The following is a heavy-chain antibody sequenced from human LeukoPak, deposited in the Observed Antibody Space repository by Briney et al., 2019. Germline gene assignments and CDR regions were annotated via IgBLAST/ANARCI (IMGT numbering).Heavy chain of an antibody. J-gene: IGHJ4*02. CDR2: IRHYNGNT. Sequence: ASVKVSCKASGYTFTNYDITWVRQAPGQGLEWMGWIRHYNGNTNYAQKFQGRVTLTTDTSTSTAYMELRILDSDDTAVYYCARARSGSSSWNYWGQGHLVPVSS. D-gene: IGHD6-13*01. CDR1: GYTFTNYD. V-gene: IGHV1-18*01. CDR3: ARARSGSSSWNY.